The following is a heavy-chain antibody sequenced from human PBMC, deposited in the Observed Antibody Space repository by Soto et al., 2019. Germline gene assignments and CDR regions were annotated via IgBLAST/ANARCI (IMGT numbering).Heavy chain of an antibody. V-gene: IGHV3-11*01. CDR3: ARDFFGGYAGSLAF. Sequence: GGSLRLSCTTSGFTFSDYYMSWIRQAPGKGLEWVSYISGSSGTIYYADSVKGRFTISRDNAKNSLHLQMTSLRVDDMAVYYCARDFFGGYAGSLAFWGQGTLVTVSS. CDR2: ISGSSGTI. J-gene: IGHJ4*02. CDR1: GFTFSDYY. D-gene: IGHD5-12*01.